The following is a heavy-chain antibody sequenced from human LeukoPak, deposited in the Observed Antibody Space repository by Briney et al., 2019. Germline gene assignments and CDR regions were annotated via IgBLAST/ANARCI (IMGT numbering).Heavy chain of an antibody. V-gene: IGHV4-4*02. Sequence: PSETLSLTCAVSGASVSSSNWWIWVRQPPKKGLEWIGEIHHSGSTNYNPSLKSRVTMSVDTSKNQISLRLSPVTAADTAVYYCARGLYGSDSYWGQGNLVTVSS. CDR3: ARGLYGSDSY. J-gene: IGHJ4*02. CDR1: GASVSSSNW. CDR2: IHHSGST. D-gene: IGHD6-19*01.